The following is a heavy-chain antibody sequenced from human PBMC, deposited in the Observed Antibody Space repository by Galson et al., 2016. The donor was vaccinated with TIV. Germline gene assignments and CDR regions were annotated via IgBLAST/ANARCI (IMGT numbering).Heavy chain of an antibody. CDR3: AKVPSSGFYYYYGMDV. D-gene: IGHD3-22*01. CDR2: ISGSGGST. Sequence: VHQAPGKGLEWVSAISGSGGSTWYADSVKGRFTISRDNSKNTVYLQMNSLRAEDTAVYYCAKVPSSGFYYYYGMDVWGQGTTVTVSS. V-gene: IGHV3-23*01. J-gene: IGHJ6*02.